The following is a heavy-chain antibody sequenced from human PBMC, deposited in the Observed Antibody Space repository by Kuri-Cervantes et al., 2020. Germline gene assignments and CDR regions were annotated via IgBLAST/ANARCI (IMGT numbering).Heavy chain of an antibody. V-gene: IGHV4-61*01. CDR3: ARHPGGYDILTGYYGVTPGEKFDY. Sequence: SETLSLTCTVSGGSVSSGSYYWSWIRQPPGKGLEWIGYIYFGGSTNYNPSLKSRVTISVDTSKNQFSLKLSSVTAADTAVYYCARHPGGYDILTGYYGVTPGEKFDYWGQGTLVTVSS. D-gene: IGHD3-9*01. J-gene: IGHJ4*02. CDR1: GGSVSSGSYY. CDR2: IYFGGST.